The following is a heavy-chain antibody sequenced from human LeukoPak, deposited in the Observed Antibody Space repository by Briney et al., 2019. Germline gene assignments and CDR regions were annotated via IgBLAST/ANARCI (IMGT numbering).Heavy chain of an antibody. J-gene: IGHJ4*02. CDR3: AKVRNSGYRASLVSSGYYLDY. CDR1: GFTFSSYA. CDR2: ISGSGGST. D-gene: IGHD3-22*01. V-gene: IGHV3-23*01. Sequence: GGSLRLSCAASGFTFSSYAMSWVRQAPGKGLEWVSAISGSGGSTYYADSVKGRFTISRDNSKNTLYLQMNSLRAEDTAVYHCAKVRNSGYRASLVSSGYYLDYWGQGTLVTVSS.